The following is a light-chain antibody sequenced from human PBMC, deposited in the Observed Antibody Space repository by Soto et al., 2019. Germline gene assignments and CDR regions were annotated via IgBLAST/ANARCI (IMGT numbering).Light chain of an antibody. CDR2: KAS. CDR1: QSISSY. J-gene: IGKJ1*01. CDR3: QHYNSYSEA. Sequence: DIQITQSPSSLSASVGDRVTITCRASQSISSYLNWYQRKPGKAPKLLIYKASTLKSGVPSRFSGSGSGTEFTLTISSLQPDDFATYYCQHYNSYSEAFGQGTKVDIK. V-gene: IGKV1-5*03.